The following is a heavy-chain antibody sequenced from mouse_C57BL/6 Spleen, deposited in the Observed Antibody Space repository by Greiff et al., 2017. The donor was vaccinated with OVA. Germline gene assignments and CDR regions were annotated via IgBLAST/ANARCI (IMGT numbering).Heavy chain of an antibody. Sequence: QVQLQQPGAELVRPGSSVKLSCKASGYTFTSYWMHWVKQRPIQGLEWIGNIDPSDSETHYNQKFKDKATLTVDKSSSTAYMQLSSLTSEDSAVYYCARTAQAIAWFAYWGQGTLVTVSA. CDR1: GYTFTSYW. V-gene: IGHV1-52*01. J-gene: IGHJ3*01. CDR2: IDPSDSET. D-gene: IGHD3-2*02. CDR3: ARTAQAIAWFAY.